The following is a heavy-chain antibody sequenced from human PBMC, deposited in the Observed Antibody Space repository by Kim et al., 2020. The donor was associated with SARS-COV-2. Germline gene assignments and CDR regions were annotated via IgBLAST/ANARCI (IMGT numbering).Heavy chain of an antibody. D-gene: IGHD1-26*01. J-gene: IGHJ4*02. CDR3: ARHSLSVSPDY. Sequence: DTKYSPSLQGQVTISADKSLSTAYLQWNSLKASDTAMYYCARHSLSVSPDYWGQGTLVTVSS. CDR2: DT. V-gene: IGHV5-51*01.